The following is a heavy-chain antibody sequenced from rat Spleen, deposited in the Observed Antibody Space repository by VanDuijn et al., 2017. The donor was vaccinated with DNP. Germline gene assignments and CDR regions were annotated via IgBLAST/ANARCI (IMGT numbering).Heavy chain of an antibody. D-gene: IGHD1-7*01. J-gene: IGHJ3*01. CDR1: GFTFSAYS. Sequence: EVQLAESGGGLLQPGGSLKLPCAASGFTFSAYSMAWVLQAPTKVLEWVASISPDGHITYYRDSVKGRFTISRDYARSTLYLQMDSLRSEDTATYYCATSSYYGYDYGFGYWGQGTLVTVSS. CDR3: ATSSYYGYDYGFGY. CDR2: ISPDGHIT. V-gene: IGHV5-20*01.